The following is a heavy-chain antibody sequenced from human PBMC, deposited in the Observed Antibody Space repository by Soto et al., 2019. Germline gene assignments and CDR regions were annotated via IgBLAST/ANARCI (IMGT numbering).Heavy chain of an antibody. CDR3: ARGPRGYSYVPLY. CDR1: GGAFSGYY. V-gene: IGHV4-34*01. CDR2: ITHSGST. J-gene: IGHJ4*02. D-gene: IGHD5-18*01. Sequence: QVQLQQWGAGLLKPSETLSLTCAVYGGAFSGYYWSWIRQPPGKWLELIGEITHSGSTNYNPSLKSRVTISVDTSKDQFSLKLSSLTAAETAVYYFARGPRGYSYVPLYWGQGTLVTVSS.